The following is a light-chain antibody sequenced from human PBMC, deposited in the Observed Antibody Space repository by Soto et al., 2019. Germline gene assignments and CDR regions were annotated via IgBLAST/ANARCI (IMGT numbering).Light chain of an antibody. Sequence: EIVLMQSPGTLSLSPGERATLSCRASQSVSNNYVAWYQQKPGQAPRLLIAGASSRDTGIPDRFSGSGSGTDFTLTISRLEPEDFAVYYCQQYGSSPPLTFGGGTKVEIK. V-gene: IGKV3-20*01. CDR3: QQYGSSPPLT. CDR1: QSVSNNY. J-gene: IGKJ4*01. CDR2: GAS.